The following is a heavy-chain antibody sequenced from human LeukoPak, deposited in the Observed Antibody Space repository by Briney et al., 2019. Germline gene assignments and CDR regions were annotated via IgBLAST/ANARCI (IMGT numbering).Heavy chain of an antibody. Sequence: ASVKVSCKASGYTFTGYYMHWVRQAPGQGLEWMGWISAYNGNTNYAQKLQGRVTMTTDTSTSTAYMELRSLRSDDTAVYYCARWGDYGDYNFDYWGQGTLVTVPS. D-gene: IGHD4-17*01. CDR1: GYTFTGYY. V-gene: IGHV1-18*04. CDR2: ISAYNGNT. CDR3: ARWGDYGDYNFDY. J-gene: IGHJ4*02.